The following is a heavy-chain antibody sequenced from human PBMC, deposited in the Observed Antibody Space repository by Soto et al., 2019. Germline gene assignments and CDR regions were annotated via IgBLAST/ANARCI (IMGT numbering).Heavy chain of an antibody. CDR3: ARYGSSWGWFAP. D-gene: IGHD6-6*01. CDR2: INQDGSER. Sequence: EVQLVESGGALVQPGGSLRLSCAVSGVAFSRSWMSWVRQAPGKGLEWVANINQDGSERHYVDSVTGRFTISRDNAEKLLYLHMNSLRAEDTAVFYCARYGSSWGWFAPWGQGTLVTVSS. J-gene: IGHJ5*02. V-gene: IGHV3-7*01. CDR1: GVAFSRSW.